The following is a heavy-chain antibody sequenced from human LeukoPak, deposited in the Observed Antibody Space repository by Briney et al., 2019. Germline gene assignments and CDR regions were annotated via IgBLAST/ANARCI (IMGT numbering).Heavy chain of an antibody. CDR3: ARDSERFLEWLLFPNYYYGMDV. J-gene: IGHJ6*02. V-gene: IGHV1-18*01. Sequence: ASVTVSCKASGYTFTSYGISWVRQAPGQGLEWMGWISAYNGNTNYAQKLQGRVTMTTDTSTSTAYMELRSLRSDDTAVYYCARDSERFLEWLLFPNYYYGMDVWGQGTTVTVSS. CDR2: ISAYNGNT. D-gene: IGHD3-3*01. CDR1: GYTFTSYG.